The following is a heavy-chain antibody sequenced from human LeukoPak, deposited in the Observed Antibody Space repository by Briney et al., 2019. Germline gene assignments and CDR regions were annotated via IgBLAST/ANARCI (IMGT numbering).Heavy chain of an antibody. Sequence: ASVKVSCKASGYTFTSYGISWVRQAPGQGLEWMGWISAYNGNTNYAQKLQGRVTITTDTSTSTAYMELRSLRSDDTAVYYCARVPSGLPIRGWYVDLWGRGTLVTVAS. V-gene: IGHV1-18*01. CDR2: ISAYNGNT. CDR1: GYTFTSYG. D-gene: IGHD3-10*01. J-gene: IGHJ2*01. CDR3: ARVPSGLPIRGWYVDL.